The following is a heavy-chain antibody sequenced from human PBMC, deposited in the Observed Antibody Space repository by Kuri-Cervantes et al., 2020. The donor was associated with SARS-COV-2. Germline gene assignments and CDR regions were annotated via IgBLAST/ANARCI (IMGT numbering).Heavy chain of an antibody. D-gene: IGHD6-13*01. CDR3: ARTFSSPNAFDI. CDR2: IYPGDSDT. J-gene: IGHJ3*02. CDR1: GYSFNSYW. V-gene: IGHV5-51*01. Sequence: GGSLRLSCKGSGYSFNSYWIGWVRQKPGKGLEWMGIIYPGDSDTRYSPSFEGQVTISADKSINTAYLQWSSLKASDTAMYYCARTFSSPNAFDIWGQGTMVTVSS.